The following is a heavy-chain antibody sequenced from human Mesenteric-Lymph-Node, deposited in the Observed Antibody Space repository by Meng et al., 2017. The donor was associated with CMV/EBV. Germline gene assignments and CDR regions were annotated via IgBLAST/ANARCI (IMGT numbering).Heavy chain of an antibody. D-gene: IGHD2-2*01. J-gene: IGHJ4*02. V-gene: IGHV3-23*01. CDR2: ISGSGGST. CDR1: GFTFSSYA. CDR3: AKARDSSRYCGGTSYPIDY. Sequence: GGSLRLSCAASGFTFSSYAMSWVRQAPGKGLEWVSAISGSGGSTYYADSVKGRFTISRDSAKNTLYLEMSTLRAEDTAVYYCAKARDSSRYCGGTSYPIDYWGQGTLVTVSS.